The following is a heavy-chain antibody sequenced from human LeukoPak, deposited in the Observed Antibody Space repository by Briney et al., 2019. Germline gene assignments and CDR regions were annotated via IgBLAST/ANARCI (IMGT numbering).Heavy chain of an antibody. D-gene: IGHD2-2*03. CDR3: ARDMGTVVVPAAYYGAFDI. CDR1: GYTFTSYG. V-gene: IGHV1-18*01. J-gene: IGHJ3*02. Sequence: EASVKVSCKASGYTFTSYGISWVRQAPGQGLEWMGWISAYNGNTNYAQKLQGRVTMTTDTSTSTAYMELRSLRSDDTAVYYCARDMGTVVVPAAYYGAFDIWGQGTMVTVSS. CDR2: ISAYNGNT.